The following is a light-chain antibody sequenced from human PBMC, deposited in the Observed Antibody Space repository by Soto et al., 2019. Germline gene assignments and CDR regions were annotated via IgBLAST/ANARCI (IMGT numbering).Light chain of an antibody. J-gene: IGLJ2*01. CDR2: EVS. Sequence: QSALTQPASVSGSPGQSITISCTGSSSDIGGYNYVSWYQHSPGKAPKVVIYEVSKRPSGVSNRFSGSKSGNTASLTISGLQAEDEGDYYCSSFTSSSVLGVFGGGTKLTVL. CDR3: SSFTSSSVLGV. V-gene: IGLV2-14*01. CDR1: SSDIGGYNY.